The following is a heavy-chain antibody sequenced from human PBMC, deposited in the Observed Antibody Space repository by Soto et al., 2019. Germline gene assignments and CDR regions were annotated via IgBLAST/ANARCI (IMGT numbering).Heavy chain of an antibody. V-gene: IGHV1-8*01. Sequence: ASAKVSCKASGYTFTSYDINWVRQATGQGLEWMGWMNPNSGNTGYAQKFQGRVTMTRNTSISTAYMELSSLRSEDTAVYYCARGVTIFGVVMLHFDYWGQGTLVTVSS. CDR3: ARGVTIFGVVMLHFDY. CDR2: MNPNSGNT. D-gene: IGHD3-3*01. J-gene: IGHJ4*02. CDR1: GYTFTSYD.